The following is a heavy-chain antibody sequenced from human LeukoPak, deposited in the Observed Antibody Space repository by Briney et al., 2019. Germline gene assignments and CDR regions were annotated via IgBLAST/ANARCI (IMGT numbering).Heavy chain of an antibody. CDR3: ARDPRANDAFDI. J-gene: IGHJ3*02. V-gene: IGHV3-23*01. Sequence: GGSLRLSCAASGFTFSSYAMSWVRQAPGKGLEWVSSISNSGGRTFYTDSVKGRFTISRDNSKNTLYLQMNSLRAEDTAVYYCARDPRANDAFDIWGQGTMVTVSS. CDR1: GFTFSSYA. CDR2: ISNSGGRT.